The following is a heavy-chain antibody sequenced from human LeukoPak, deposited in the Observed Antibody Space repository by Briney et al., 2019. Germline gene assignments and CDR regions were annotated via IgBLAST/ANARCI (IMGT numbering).Heavy chain of an antibody. V-gene: IGHV1-8*03. CDR2: MNPNSGNT. Sequence: ASVKVSCKASGYTFTSYDINWVRQATGQGLEWMGWMNPNSGNTGYAQKFQGRVTITRNTSISTAYMELSSLRSEDTAVYYCASSIAAVLDAFDIWGQGTMVTVSS. CDR3: ASSIAAVLDAFDI. D-gene: IGHD6-13*01. J-gene: IGHJ3*02. CDR1: GYTFTSYD.